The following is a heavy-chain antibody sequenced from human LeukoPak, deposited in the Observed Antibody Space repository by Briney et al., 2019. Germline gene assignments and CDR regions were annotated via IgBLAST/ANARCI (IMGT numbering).Heavy chain of an antibody. CDR3: ARLAYCGGDCYSGDY. J-gene: IGHJ4*02. D-gene: IGHD2-21*02. CDR1: GGSINIYQ. V-gene: IGHV4-34*01. Sequence: SETMSLTCTVSGGSINIYQWSWIRQPPGKGLEWIGEINHSGSTNYNPSLKSRVTISVDTSKNQFSLKLSSVTAADTAVYYCARLAYCGGDCYSGDYWGQGTLVTVSS. CDR2: INHSGST.